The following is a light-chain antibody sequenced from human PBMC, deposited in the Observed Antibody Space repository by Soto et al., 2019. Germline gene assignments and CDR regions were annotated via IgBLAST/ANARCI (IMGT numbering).Light chain of an antibody. CDR1: QMGPASY. Sequence: EMVWTQSPGTRALSPGARVTLSCGASQMGPASYLARYWQKPGQAPRLLVYGATNRATGIPDRFSGRGTGTDVTLTISKLEAEDLAVYYCQQYAMSPQTFGGGAKVEI. CDR3: QQYAMSPQT. V-gene: IGKV3-20*01. CDR2: GAT. J-gene: IGKJ4*01.